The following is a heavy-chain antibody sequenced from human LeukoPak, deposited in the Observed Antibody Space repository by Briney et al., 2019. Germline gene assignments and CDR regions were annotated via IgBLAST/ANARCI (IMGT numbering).Heavy chain of an antibody. D-gene: IGHD4-11*01. CDR1: GGPISIYY. J-gene: IGHJ3*02. CDR3: ARDNHYIHHGAFDI. V-gene: IGHV4-59*01. Sequence: SETLSLTCTVSGGPISIYYWSWIRQPPGKGLEWIGYIYYSGSTNYNPSLKSRVTISVDTSKNQFSLKLSSVTAADTAVYYCARDNHYIHHGAFDIWGQGTMVTVSS. CDR2: IYYSGST.